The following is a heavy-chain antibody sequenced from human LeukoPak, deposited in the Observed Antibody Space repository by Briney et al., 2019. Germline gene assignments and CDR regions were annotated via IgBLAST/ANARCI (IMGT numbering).Heavy chain of an antibody. CDR1: GFPFSSYW. CDR3: TRVGYIDEGIDY. V-gene: IGHV3-7*04. Sequence: GGSLRLSCVASGFPFSSYWMTWVRQAPGKGLEGVANIKEDGSKKAYVDSVKGRITISRDNAKNSLYLQMNSLRAEDTAIYYCTRVGYIDEGIDYWGQGTLVTVSS. CDR2: IKEDGSKK. D-gene: IGHD5-24*01. J-gene: IGHJ4*02.